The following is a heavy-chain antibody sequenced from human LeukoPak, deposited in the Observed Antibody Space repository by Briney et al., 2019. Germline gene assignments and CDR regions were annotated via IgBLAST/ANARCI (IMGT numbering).Heavy chain of an antibody. J-gene: IGHJ3*02. Sequence: GGSLRLSCAASGFTFSSYWMSWVRQAPGKGLEWVANIKQDGSEKYYVDSVKGRFTISRDNAKNSLYLQMNSLRAEDTAVYYCAREWGGDIVVVPAAQSDAFDIWGQGTMVTVSS. D-gene: IGHD2-2*01. CDR2: IKQDGSEK. V-gene: IGHV3-7*01. CDR1: GFTFSSYW. CDR3: AREWGGDIVVVPAAQSDAFDI.